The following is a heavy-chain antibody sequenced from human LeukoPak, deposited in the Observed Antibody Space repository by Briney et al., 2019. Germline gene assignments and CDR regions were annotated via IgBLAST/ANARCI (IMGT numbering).Heavy chain of an antibody. CDR1: GGSFSGYY. CDR3: ARGNGGVVPAATGVSDGMDV. V-gene: IGHV4-34*01. J-gene: IGHJ6*02. CDR2: INHSGST. D-gene: IGHD2-2*01. Sequence: SETLSLTCAVYGGSFSGYYWSWIRQPPGKGLEWIGEINHSGSTNYNPSLKSRVTISVDTSKNQFSLKLSSVTAADTAVYYCARGNGGVVPAATGVSDGMDVWGQGTTVTVSS.